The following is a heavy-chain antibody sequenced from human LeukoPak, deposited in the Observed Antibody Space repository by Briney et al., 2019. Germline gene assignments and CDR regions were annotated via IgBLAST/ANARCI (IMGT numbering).Heavy chain of an antibody. CDR3: ARQLEAWRGFDY. V-gene: IGHV1-69*05. CDR1: GGTFSSYA. J-gene: IGHJ4*02. D-gene: IGHD5-24*01. CDR2: IIPIFGTA. Sequence: SVKVSCKASGGTFSSYAISWVRQAPGQGLEWMGGIIPIFGTANYAQKFQGRVTITTDESTSTAYMELSSLRSEDTAVYYCARQLEAWRGFDYWGQGTLVTVSS.